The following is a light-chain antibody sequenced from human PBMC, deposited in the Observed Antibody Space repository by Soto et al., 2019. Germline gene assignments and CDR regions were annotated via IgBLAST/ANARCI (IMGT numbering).Light chain of an antibody. V-gene: IGKV3-15*01. CDR1: QSVSSN. Sequence: EIVMTQSPATLSVSPGERATISCRASQSVSSNLAWYQQKPGQAPRLLIYGASTRATCIPAWFSGSGSGTEFTLTISSLQSEDFAVYYCQQYNNWPPERTFGQGTKVDIK. J-gene: IGKJ1*01. CDR3: QQYNNWPPERT. CDR2: GAS.